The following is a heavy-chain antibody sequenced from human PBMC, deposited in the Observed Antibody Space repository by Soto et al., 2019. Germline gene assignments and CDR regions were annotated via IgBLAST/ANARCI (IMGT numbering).Heavy chain of an antibody. Sequence: PVGSLRLSCVGTGFAFGNYSVTWVRQAPGKGLECISAITASGDNSIYAGSVRGRFTMSRDNSNNVVYIQMNSLRVEDAARYYCADDSLQWCSGCGPCYPLDLWGQGAPVTVSS. CDR2: ITASGDNS. D-gene: IGHD2-15*01. CDR1: GFAFGNYS. J-gene: IGHJ4*03. CDR3: ADDSLQWCSGCGPCYPLDL. V-gene: IGHV3-23*01.